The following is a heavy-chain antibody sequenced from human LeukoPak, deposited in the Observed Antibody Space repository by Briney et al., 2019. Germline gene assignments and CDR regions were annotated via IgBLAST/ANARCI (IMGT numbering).Heavy chain of an antibody. V-gene: IGHV3-23*01. D-gene: IGHD4-23*01. CDR2: ISGGGGRT. Sequence: GGSLRLSCAASGFTFSSDAMSWVRQAPGKGLEWVSAISGGGGRTYYAVSVKGGFTISRDNSKNTLFLQRNSLRAEDTAVYFCAKDPEVLRWSFDYWGQGTLVAVSS. CDR1: GFTFSSDA. CDR3: AKDPEVLRWSFDY. J-gene: IGHJ4*02.